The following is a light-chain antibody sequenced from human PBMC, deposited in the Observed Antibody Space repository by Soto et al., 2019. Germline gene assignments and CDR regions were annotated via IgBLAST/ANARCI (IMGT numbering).Light chain of an antibody. J-gene: IGKJ5*01. CDR1: QSISNH. V-gene: IGKV1-39*01. CDR3: LEASRIPIT. CDR2: AAS. Sequence: DIQMTQSPSSLSASVEDRVIITCRESQSISNHLNWYQQKPGKAPKXLIFAASSLPSGVPSRFSGSRSGPDFTLAISSLQPEDFATYYCLEASRIPITFGQGTRLDIK.